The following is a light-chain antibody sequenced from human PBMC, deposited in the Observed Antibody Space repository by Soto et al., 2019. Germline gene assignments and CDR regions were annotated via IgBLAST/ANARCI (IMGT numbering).Light chain of an antibody. CDR2: GNS. CDR1: SSNIGAGYD. CDR3: QSYDSSLSGYV. J-gene: IGLJ1*01. V-gene: IGLV1-40*01. Sequence: QSALTKPASVSGAPGQRVTISCTRSSSNIGAGYDVHWYQQLPGTAPKVLIYGNSNRPSGVPDRFSGSKSGTSASLAITGLQAEDEADYYCQSYDSSLSGYVFGTGTKVTVL.